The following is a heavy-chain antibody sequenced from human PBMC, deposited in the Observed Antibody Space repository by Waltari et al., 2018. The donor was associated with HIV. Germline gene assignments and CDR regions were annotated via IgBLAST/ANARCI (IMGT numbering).Heavy chain of an antibody. D-gene: IGHD4-4*01. Sequence: QVQLHESGPGLVKPSETLSLTCTVSGGSIINYYWTWIRQPPGKRLEWIGNVYYTGSTNYNPSLKSRVTISVDTSNNQFSLNLISVTAADTAVYYCAGQAITTRGFDYWGQGALVSVSS. CDR2: VYYTGST. CDR1: GGSIINYY. V-gene: IGHV4-59*08. J-gene: IGHJ4*02. CDR3: AGQAITTRGFDY.